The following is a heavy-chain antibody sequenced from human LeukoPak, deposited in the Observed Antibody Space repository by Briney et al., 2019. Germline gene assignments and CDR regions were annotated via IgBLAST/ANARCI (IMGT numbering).Heavy chain of an antibody. J-gene: IGHJ6*02. D-gene: IGHD1-14*01. CDR1: GYNFTSYW. CDR3: ARQQINRYYGVDV. Sequence: RGESLKISCKGSGYNFTSYWITWVGQMPGKGLEWMGRIHPSDSYTNYSPSFQGHVSISADKSISTAYLQWISLKASDTAMYYCARQQINRYYGVDVWGQGTTVTVSS. CDR2: IHPSDSYT. V-gene: IGHV5-10-1*01.